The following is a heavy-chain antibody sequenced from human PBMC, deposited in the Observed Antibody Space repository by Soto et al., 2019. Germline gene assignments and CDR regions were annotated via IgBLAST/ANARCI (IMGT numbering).Heavy chain of an antibody. V-gene: IGHV3-21*06. CDR3: ARDRGTMVRGDTYGMDV. CDR1: GFTFSSYS. D-gene: IGHD3-10*01. Sequence: GGSLRLSCAASGFTFSSYSMNWFRQAPGKGLEWVSSISSSSTYLYYADSLKGRFTISRDNAKNLLYLQMNSLRAEDTAVYYCARDRGTMVRGDTYGMDVWGQGTTVTVSS. CDR2: ISSSSTYL. J-gene: IGHJ6*02.